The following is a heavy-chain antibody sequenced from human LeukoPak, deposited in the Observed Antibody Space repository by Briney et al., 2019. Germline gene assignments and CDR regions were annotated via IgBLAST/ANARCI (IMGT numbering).Heavy chain of an antibody. CDR1: GGSISSSSYY. V-gene: IGHV4-39*01. D-gene: IGHD4-17*01. J-gene: IGHJ4*02. CDR3: ARNHYGDYVFLDY. Sequence: PSETLSLTCTVSGGSISSSSYYWGWIRQPPGKGLEWIGGIYYSGSTYYNPSLKSRVTISVDTSKNQFSLKLSSVTAADTAVYYCARNHYGDYVFLDYWGQGTLVTVSS. CDR2: IYYSGST.